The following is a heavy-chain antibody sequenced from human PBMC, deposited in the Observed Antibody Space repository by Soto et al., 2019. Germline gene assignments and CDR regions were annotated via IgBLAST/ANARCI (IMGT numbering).Heavy chain of an antibody. V-gene: IGHV3-23*01. J-gene: IGHJ4*02. CDR1: GFAFSFYS. Sequence: EVVLLESGGGLVQPGGSLSLSCEVSGFAFSFYSMSWVRQAPGKGLEWVASISGNGGTTYYAASGKGRFTFSRDNSKTTLSLQMNNLRGDDTPVYYCATDRGGFTKGWEFFDSWGQGTMVTVSS. CDR2: ISGNGGTT. CDR3: ATDRGGFTKGWEFFDS. D-gene: IGHD3-10*01.